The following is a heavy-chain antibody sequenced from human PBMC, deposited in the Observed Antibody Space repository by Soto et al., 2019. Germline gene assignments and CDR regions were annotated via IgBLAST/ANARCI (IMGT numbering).Heavy chain of an antibody. CDR2: IYYSGST. D-gene: IGHD1-26*01. CDR1: GGSISSYY. V-gene: IGHV4-59*01. CDR3: ARGWELPQFDY. J-gene: IGHJ4*02. Sequence: SETLSLTCTVSGGSISSYYWSWIRQPPGKGLEWIGYIYYSGSTNYNPSLKSRVTISVDTSKNQFSLKLSSVTAADTAVYYCARGWELPQFDYWGQGTLVTVSS.